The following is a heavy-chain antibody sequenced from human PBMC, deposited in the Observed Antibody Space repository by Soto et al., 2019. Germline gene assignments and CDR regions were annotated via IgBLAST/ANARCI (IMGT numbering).Heavy chain of an antibody. D-gene: IGHD2-15*01. V-gene: IGHV4-31*03. J-gene: IGHJ4*02. CDR2: IYYSGST. CDR3: AREALGVVAATPPFYFDY. CDR1: GGSISSGGYY. Sequence: QVQLQESGPGLVKPSQTLSLTCTVSGGSISSGGYYWSWIRQHPGKGLEWIGYIYYSGSTFYNPSLKSRVTISVDTSKNQFSLKLSSVTAADTAVYYCAREALGVVAATPPFYFDYWGQGTLVTVSS.